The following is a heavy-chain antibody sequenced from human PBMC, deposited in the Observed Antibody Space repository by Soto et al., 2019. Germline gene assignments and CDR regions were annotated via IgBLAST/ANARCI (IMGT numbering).Heavy chain of an antibody. J-gene: IGHJ4*02. Sequence: SETLSLTCTVSGGSISSYYWSWIRQPPGKGLEWIGYIYYSGSTNYNPSLKSRVTISVDTSKNQFSLKLRSVTAADTAVYYCARGGVVAMAGLDYFDYWGQGTLVTVSS. V-gene: IGHV4-59*12. CDR3: ARGGVVAMAGLDYFDY. D-gene: IGHD6-19*01. CDR2: IYYSGST. CDR1: GGSISSYY.